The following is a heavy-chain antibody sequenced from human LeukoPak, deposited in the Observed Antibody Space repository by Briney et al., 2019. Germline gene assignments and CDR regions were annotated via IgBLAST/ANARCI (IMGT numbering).Heavy chain of an antibody. V-gene: IGHV3-48*04. CDR1: GFTFRSYS. CDR3: VRGHYSNSWYGGDY. CDR2: ISSDSTRT. D-gene: IGHD6-13*01. Sequence: GGSLRLSCAAPGFTFRSYSMHWVRQAPGKGLEWTSYISSDSTRTNYADSVQGRFTISRDNAKNSLHLQMNSLRVEDTAIYYCVRGHYSNSWYGGDYWGQGTPVTVSS. J-gene: IGHJ4*02.